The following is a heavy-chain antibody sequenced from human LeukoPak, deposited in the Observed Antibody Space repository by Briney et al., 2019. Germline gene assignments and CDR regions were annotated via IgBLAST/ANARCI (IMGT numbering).Heavy chain of an antibody. CDR1: GGSISSSSYY. J-gene: IGHJ4*02. D-gene: IGHD3-3*01. Sequence: SETLSLTCTVSGGSISSSSYYWGWIRQPPGKGLEWIGSIYYSGSTYYNPSLKSRVTISVDTSKNQFSLKLSSVTAADTAVYYCARQGPYNTIFGVVIKRGDFDYWGQGTLVTVSS. CDR2: IYYSGST. V-gene: IGHV4-39*01. CDR3: ARQGPYNTIFGVVIKRGDFDY.